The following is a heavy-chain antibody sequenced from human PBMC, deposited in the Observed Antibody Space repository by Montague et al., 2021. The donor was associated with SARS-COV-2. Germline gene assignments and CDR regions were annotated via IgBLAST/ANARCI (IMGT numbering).Heavy chain of an antibody. CDR3: ARMRIAAAGSPFDI. CDR1: GFSLSTSGMC. Sequence: PALVKPTQTLTLTCTFSGFSLSTSGMCVSWIRQPPGKALEWLARIDWDDDKYYSTSLKTRLAISKDTSKNQVVLTMTNMDPVDTATCYCARMRIAAAGSPFDIWGQGTMVTVSS. V-gene: IGHV2-70*11. J-gene: IGHJ3*02. CDR2: IDWDDDK. D-gene: IGHD6-13*01.